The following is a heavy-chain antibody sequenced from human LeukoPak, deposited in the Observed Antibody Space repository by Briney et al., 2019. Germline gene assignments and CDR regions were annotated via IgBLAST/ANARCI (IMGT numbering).Heavy chain of an antibody. Sequence: SVKVSCKASGGTFSSYAISWVRQAPGQGLEWMGGIIPIFGTANYAQKFQGRVTITADKSTSTAYMELSSLRSEDTAVYYCASGLTLSADYDILTGYYRDRNWFDPWGQGTLVTVSS. CDR3: ASGLTLSADYDILTGYYRDRNWFDP. V-gene: IGHV1-69*06. CDR2: IIPIFGTA. CDR1: GGTFSSYA. J-gene: IGHJ5*02. D-gene: IGHD3-9*01.